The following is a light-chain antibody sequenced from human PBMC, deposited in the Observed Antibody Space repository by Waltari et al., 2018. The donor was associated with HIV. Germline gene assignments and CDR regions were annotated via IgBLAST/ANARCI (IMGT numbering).Light chain of an antibody. CDR3: CAYAGSTTYVI. J-gene: IGLJ2*01. CDR2: EVS. CDR1: RSDAGGDHL. V-gene: IGLV2-23*02. Sequence: QSALTHPASVSGSSAQSLTISSPGTRSDAGGDHLISWYQQHPGKAPKLMIYEVSKRPSGVSNRFSGSKSGNTASLTISGLQAEDEADYYCCAYAGSTTYVIFGGGTKLTVL.